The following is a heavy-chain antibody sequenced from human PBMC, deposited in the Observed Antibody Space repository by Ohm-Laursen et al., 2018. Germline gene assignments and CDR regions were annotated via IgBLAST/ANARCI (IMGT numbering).Heavy chain of an antibody. CDR3: ARAPIVVVVAAPDY. D-gene: IGHD2-15*01. CDR1: GYTFIGHY. J-gene: IGHJ4*02. CDR2: INPDTGVT. Sequence: ASVKVSCKASGYTFIGHYIHWVRQAPGHGLEWMGWINPDTGVTTDAQKFQGRVTMTRDTSISTAYMELNSLRPDDTAVYYCARAPIVVVVAAPDYWGQGTLVTLSS. V-gene: IGHV1-2*02.